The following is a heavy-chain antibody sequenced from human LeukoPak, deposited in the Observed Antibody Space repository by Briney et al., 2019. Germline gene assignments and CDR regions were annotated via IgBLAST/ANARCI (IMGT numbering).Heavy chain of an antibody. CDR3: AKGADWNYYGMDV. CDR2: ISYDGFNK. J-gene: IGHJ6*02. D-gene: IGHD2-21*01. CDR1: GFTFSNYG. V-gene: IGHV3-30*18. Sequence: GGSLRLSCAASGFTFSNYGMHWVRQAPGKGLEWVALISYDGFNKYYADSVKGRFTISRDNSKNTLSLQMNSLRAEDTAVYYCAKGADWNYYGMDVWGQGTMVTVSS.